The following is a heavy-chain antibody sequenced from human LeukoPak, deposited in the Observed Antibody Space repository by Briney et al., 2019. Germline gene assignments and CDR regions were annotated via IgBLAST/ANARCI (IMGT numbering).Heavy chain of an antibody. CDR1: GFTFSSYS. Sequence: GGSLRLSCAASGFTFSSYSMNWVRQAPGKGLEWVSSISSSSSYIYYADSVKGRFTISRDNAKNSLYLQMNSLRAEDTAVYYCTRDLVSDYDFWSDYWGQGTLVTVSS. D-gene: IGHD3-3*01. CDR2: ISSSSSYI. J-gene: IGHJ4*02. CDR3: TRDLVSDYDFWSDY. V-gene: IGHV3-21*01.